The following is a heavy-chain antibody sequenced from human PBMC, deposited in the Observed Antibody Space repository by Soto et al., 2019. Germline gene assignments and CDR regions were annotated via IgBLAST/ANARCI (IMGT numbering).Heavy chain of an antibody. Sequence: EVQLVESGGGLVQPGGSLRLSCAASGFTFSSYWMSWVCQAPGKGLEWVANIKQDGSEKYYVDSVKGRFTISRDNAKNSLYLQMNSLRAEDTAVYYCARWGRYYDFWSGYSLPYYYYGMDVWGQGTTVTVSS. V-gene: IGHV3-7*03. CDR3: ARWGRYYDFWSGYSLPYYYYGMDV. J-gene: IGHJ6*02. CDR2: IKQDGSEK. D-gene: IGHD3-3*01. CDR1: GFTFSSYW.